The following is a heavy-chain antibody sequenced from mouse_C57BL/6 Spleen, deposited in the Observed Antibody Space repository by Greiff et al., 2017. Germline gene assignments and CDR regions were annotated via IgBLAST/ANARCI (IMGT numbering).Heavy chain of an antibody. CDR1: GYSFTGYY. J-gene: IGHJ2*01. CDR2: INPSTGGT. D-gene: IGHD2-1*01. Sequence: EVQLQQSGPELVKPGASVKISCKASGYSFTGYYMNWVKQSPEKGLEWIGKINPSTGGTTYNQKFKAKATLTVEKSSSTAYMQLNSLTSEDSAVYYCASSGGNGNYDDYWGQGTTLTVSS. V-gene: IGHV1-42*01. CDR3: ASSGGNGNYDDY.